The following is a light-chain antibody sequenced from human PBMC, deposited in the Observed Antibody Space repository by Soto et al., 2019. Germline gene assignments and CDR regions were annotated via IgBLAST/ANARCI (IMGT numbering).Light chain of an antibody. V-gene: IGKV3-15*01. CDR1: QSVNSN. CDR2: VAS. J-gene: IGKJ1*01. Sequence: EIVMTQSPATLSVSPGGRATLSCRASQSVNSNLAWYQQKRGQAPRLLMYVASTRAIGIPARFSGSGSGTEFTLTISSLQSEDFSVYYCQQYNIWPQTFGQRTKADIK. CDR3: QQYNIWPQT.